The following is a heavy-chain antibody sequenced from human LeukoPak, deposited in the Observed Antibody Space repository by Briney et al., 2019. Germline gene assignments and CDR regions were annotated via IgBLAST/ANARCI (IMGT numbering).Heavy chain of an antibody. D-gene: IGHD3-3*01. J-gene: IGHJ3*02. CDR1: GGSFSGYY. CDR3: ASTQRSGYGDPSEYMLRDAFGI. Sequence: SETLSLTCAVYGGSFSGYYWSWIRQPPGKGLEWIGEINHSGSTNYNPSLKSRVTISVDTSKNQFSLKLSSVTAADTAVYYCASTQRSGYGDPSEYMLRDAFGIWGQGTMVTVSS. V-gene: IGHV4-34*01. CDR2: INHSGST.